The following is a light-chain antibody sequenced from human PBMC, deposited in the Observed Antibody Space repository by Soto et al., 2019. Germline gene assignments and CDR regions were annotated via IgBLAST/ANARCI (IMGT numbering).Light chain of an antibody. Sequence: DIQLTQSPSFLSSSVGDRVTVTGRASQGINSYLAWYQQKPGKAPKLLIYTASTLQSGVPSRFSGSGSGTEFTLTITSLQPEDFAAYYCQKLYSYPLTFGGGTKVDIK. J-gene: IGKJ4*01. CDR2: TAS. CDR1: QGINSY. CDR3: QKLYSYPLT. V-gene: IGKV1-9*01.